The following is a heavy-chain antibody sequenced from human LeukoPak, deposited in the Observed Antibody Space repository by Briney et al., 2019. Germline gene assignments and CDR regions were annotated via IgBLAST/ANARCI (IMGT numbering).Heavy chain of an antibody. D-gene: IGHD2-15*01. CDR3: ATLVSRGSWYFDY. V-gene: IGHV1-24*01. CDR1: GYTLTELS. CDR2: FDPEDGET. Sequence: GASVKVSRKVSGYTLTELSMHWVRQAPGKGLEWMGGFDPEDGETIYAQKFQGRVTMTEDTSTDTAYMGLSSLRSEDTAVYYCATLVSRGSWYFDYWGQGTLVTVSS. J-gene: IGHJ4*02.